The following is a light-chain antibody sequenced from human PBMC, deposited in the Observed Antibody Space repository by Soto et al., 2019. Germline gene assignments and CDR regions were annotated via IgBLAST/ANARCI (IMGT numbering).Light chain of an antibody. V-gene: IGLV2-14*01. CDR3: SSYTSSSTVV. J-gene: IGLJ2*01. CDR1: SSDVGGYNN. Sequence: QSALTQHASVSGSPGRSITISCTGTSSDVGGYNNVSWYQQHPGKAPKLMIYDVSNRPSGVSNRFSGSKSGNTASLTISGLQAEGEADYYCSSYTSSSTVVFGGGTQLTVL. CDR2: DVS.